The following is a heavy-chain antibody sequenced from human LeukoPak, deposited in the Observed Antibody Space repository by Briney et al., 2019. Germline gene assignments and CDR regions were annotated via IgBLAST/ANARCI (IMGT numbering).Heavy chain of an antibody. CDR3: ARDLHTAMVRYSLYYFDY. V-gene: IGHV1-2*02. Sequence: ASVKVSCKASGYTFTCYYMHWVRQAPGQGLEWMGLINPNSGGTNYAQKFQGRVTMTRDTSISTAYMEMSRLRSDDTAVYYCARDLHTAMVRYSLYYFDYWGQGTLVTVSS. D-gene: IGHD5-18*01. CDR2: INPNSGGT. CDR1: GYTFTCYY. J-gene: IGHJ4*02.